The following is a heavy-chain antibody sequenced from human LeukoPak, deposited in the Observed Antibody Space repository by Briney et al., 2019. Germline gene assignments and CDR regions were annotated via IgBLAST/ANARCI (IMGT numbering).Heavy chain of an antibody. CDR1: GYTFTSYG. V-gene: IGHV1-18*01. Sequence: ASVKVSCKASGYTFTSYGISWVRQAPGQGLEWMGWISAYNGNTNYAQKLQGRVTMTTDTSTSTDYMELRSLRSDDTAAYYCARGGGYCSSTSCPFFDYWGQGTLVTVSS. CDR2: ISAYNGNT. D-gene: IGHD2-2*01. J-gene: IGHJ4*02. CDR3: ARGGGYCSSTSCPFFDY.